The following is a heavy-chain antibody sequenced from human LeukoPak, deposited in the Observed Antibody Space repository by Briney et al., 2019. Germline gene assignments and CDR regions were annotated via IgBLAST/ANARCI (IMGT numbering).Heavy chain of an antibody. CDR1: GYTLTEFS. Sequence: ASVKVSCKVSGYTLTEFSMHWVRQAPGKGLEWMGGFDPEDGETIYAQKLQGRVTMTEDTSTDTAYMELSSLRPEETAVYHCATGIPRSYYYGMDVWGQGTTVTVSS. D-gene: IGHD3-3*01. CDR2: FDPEDGET. V-gene: IGHV1-24*01. J-gene: IGHJ6*02. CDR3: ATGIPRSYYYGMDV.